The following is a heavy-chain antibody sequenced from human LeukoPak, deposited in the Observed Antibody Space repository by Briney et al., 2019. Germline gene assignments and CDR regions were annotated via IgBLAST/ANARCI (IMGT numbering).Heavy chain of an antibody. Sequence: GGSLRLSCAASGFTFSSYVMQWVRQAPGKGLEWVAIIWYDGSNKYYADSVKGRFTISRDNSENTLYLQVNSLRAEDTAVYYCARGSLKYSSGWYGDYWGQGTLVTVSS. CDR1: GFTFSSYV. J-gene: IGHJ4*02. CDR3: ARGSLKYSSGWYGDY. CDR2: IWYDGSNK. V-gene: IGHV3-33*01. D-gene: IGHD6-19*01.